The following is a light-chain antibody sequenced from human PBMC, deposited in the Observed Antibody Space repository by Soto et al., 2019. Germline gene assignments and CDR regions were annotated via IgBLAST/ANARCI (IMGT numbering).Light chain of an antibody. J-gene: IGKJ2*01. CDR2: DTS. CDR1: QSLTSN. V-gene: IGKV3-15*01. CDR3: QHFGSSPRT. Sequence: EIILTQSPATLYVSPGERATLSCRASQSLTSNLAWYQQRPGQAPRLLIYDTSTRATDIPARFSGSGSGTEFTLTIASLQSEDFAVYYCQHFGSSPRTFGQGTKLEIK.